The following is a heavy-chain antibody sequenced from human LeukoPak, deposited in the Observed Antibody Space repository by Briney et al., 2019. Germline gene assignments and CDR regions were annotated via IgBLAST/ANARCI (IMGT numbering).Heavy chain of an antibody. CDR1: GFTFSSYA. CDR2: ISGSGGGT. J-gene: IGHJ4*02. D-gene: IGHD6-19*01. CDR3: AKTTTGYSSGRYPGWPVDY. V-gene: IGHV3-23*01. Sequence: GGSLRLSCAASGFTFSSYAVSWVRQAPGKGLEWVSAISGSGGGTYYADAVKGRFTISRDNSKNTLYLQMSSLSTEDTAVYYCAKTTTGYSSGRYPGWPVDYWGQGTLVSVSS.